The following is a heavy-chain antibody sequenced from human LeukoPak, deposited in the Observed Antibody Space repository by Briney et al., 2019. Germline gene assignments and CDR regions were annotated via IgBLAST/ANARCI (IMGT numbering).Heavy chain of an antibody. Sequence: GGSLRLSCAASGFTFSSYGMHWVRQAPGKGLEWVAVIWYDGSDKYYIDSVKGRFTISRDNSKNTVYLQMNSLRAEDTAVYYCAKAYTAMVTDGMDVWGQGTTVTVSS. V-gene: IGHV3-30*02. J-gene: IGHJ6*02. CDR2: IWYDGSDK. D-gene: IGHD5-18*01. CDR1: GFTFSSYG. CDR3: AKAYTAMVTDGMDV.